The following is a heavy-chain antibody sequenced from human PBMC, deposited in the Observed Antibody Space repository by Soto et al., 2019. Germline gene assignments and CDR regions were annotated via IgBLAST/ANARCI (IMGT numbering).Heavy chain of an antibody. V-gene: IGHV4-34*01. CDR2: INHSGST. CDR3: ARKGSSWFDP. J-gene: IGHJ5*02. CDR1: CGSVSGYY. D-gene: IGHD6-13*01. Sequence: SETLSLTCSVYCGSVSGYYWSCIRQPPGKGLEWIGEINHSGSTNYNPSLKSRVTISVDTSKNQFSLKLSSVTAADTAVYYCARKGSSWFDPWGQGTLVTVSS.